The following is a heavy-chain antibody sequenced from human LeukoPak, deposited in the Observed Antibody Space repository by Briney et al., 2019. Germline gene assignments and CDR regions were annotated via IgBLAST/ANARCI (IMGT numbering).Heavy chain of an antibody. CDR3: ATSSSATHTRDP. Sequence: GASVKVSCKASGYGFSDVYFNWVRQAPGQGLEWMGWINPHSGATNYAQRFRGRVSMDASFDTAYMELSRLTSDDTAIYYCATSSSATHTRDPWGQGTLVTVSS. CDR2: INPHSGAT. CDR1: GYGFSDVY. J-gene: IGHJ5*02. V-gene: IGHV1-2*02.